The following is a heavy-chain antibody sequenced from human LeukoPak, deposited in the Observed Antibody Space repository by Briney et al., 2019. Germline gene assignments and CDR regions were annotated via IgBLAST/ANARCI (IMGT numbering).Heavy chain of an antibody. CDR1: GYTFTNYD. V-gene: IGHV1-8*03. D-gene: IGHD6-13*01. CDR2: MNPKSGYT. J-gene: IGHJ4*02. CDR3: ARDGAAAGG. Sequence: ASVKVSCKASGYTFTNYDINWVRQATGQGLEWMGWMNPKSGYTGNAQKFQGRVTITRDTSINTAYMELRSLRSDDTAVYYCARDGAAAGGWGQGTLVTVSS.